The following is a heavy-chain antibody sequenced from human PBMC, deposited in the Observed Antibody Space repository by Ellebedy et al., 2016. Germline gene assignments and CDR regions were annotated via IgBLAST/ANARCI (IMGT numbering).Heavy chain of an antibody. CDR2: IYYSGST. D-gene: IGHD3-3*01. CDR3: ARLGFYYDFWRNPFGHWFDP. V-gene: IGHV4-39*01. J-gene: IGHJ5*02. Sequence: SETLSLTCTVSGGSISSSSYYWGWIRQPPGKGLEWIGSIYYSGSTYYDPSLKSRVTISVDTSKNQFSLKLSSVTAADTAVYYCARLGFYYDFWRNPFGHWFDPWGQGTLVTVSS. CDR1: GGSISSSSYY.